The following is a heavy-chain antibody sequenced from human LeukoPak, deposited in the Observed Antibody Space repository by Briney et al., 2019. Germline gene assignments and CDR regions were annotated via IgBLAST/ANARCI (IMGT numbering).Heavy chain of an antibody. CDR1: GYTFTGYY. J-gene: IGHJ4*02. V-gene: IGHV1-2*06. CDR3: ARVGYSYGYVMNFDY. D-gene: IGHD5-18*01. Sequence: ASVKDSCKSSGYTFTGYYMDWVRQAPGQGLECMGRTNPNSGGTNYAQKFQGRVTMNRDTSISTAYMELSRLRSDDTAVFYCARVGYSYGYVMNFDYWGQGTLVTVSS. CDR2: TNPNSGGT.